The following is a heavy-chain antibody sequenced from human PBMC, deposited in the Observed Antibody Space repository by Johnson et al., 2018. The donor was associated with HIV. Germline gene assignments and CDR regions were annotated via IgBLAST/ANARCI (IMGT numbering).Heavy chain of an antibody. CDR3: ASVYAFDI. J-gene: IGHJ3*02. CDR1: GFTFSSYA. Sequence: QVKLVESGGGVVQPGRSLRLSCAASGFTFSSYAMHWVRQAPGKGLEWLAVILYDGSNKYYVDSVKGRFTISRDNSKSTLYLQMNSLRAEDTAVYYCASVYAFDIWGQGTMVTVSS. V-gene: IGHV3-30-3*01. CDR2: ILYDGSNK.